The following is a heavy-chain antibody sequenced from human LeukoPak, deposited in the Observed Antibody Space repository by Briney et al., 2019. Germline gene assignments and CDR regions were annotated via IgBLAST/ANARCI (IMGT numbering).Heavy chain of an antibody. V-gene: IGHV4-59*01. CDR2: IYDSGST. J-gene: IGHJ4*02. CDR1: GGSISSYY. CDR3: ARQSISGSSLSYFDY. Sequence: SSETLSLTCTVSGGSISSYYWSWIRQPPGKGLEWIGNIYDSGSTNYNPSLKSRVTISVDTSKNQCSLKLSSVTAADTAVYYCARQSISGSSLSYFDYWGQGTLVTVSA. D-gene: IGHD3-22*01.